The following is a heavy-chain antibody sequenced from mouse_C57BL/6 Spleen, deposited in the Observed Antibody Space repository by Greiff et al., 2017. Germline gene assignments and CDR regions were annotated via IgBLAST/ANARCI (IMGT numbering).Heavy chain of an antibody. V-gene: IGHV14-1*01. CDR3: TTQRYWDEDAMDY. CDR2: IDPEDGDT. Sequence: EVQLQQSGAELVRPGASVKLSCTASGFNIKDYYMHWVKQRPEQGLEWIGRIDPEDGDTEYAPKFQGKATMTADTSSNTAYLQLSSLTSEDTAVYYCTTQRYWDEDAMDYWGQGTSVTVSS. D-gene: IGHD4-1*01. CDR1: GFNIKDYY. J-gene: IGHJ4*01.